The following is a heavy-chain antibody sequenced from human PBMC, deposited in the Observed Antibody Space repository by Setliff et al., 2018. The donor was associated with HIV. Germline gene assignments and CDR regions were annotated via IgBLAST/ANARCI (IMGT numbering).Heavy chain of an antibody. CDR3: ARTGWAQLIQGAWFGP. Sequence: SETLSLTCAVYGGSFSGYYWSWIRQPPGKGLEWMGEVNHSGSTNYNPSLKSRVTLSIDTSKHQFSRKRTSVTAADTAMYYCARTGWAQLIQGAWFGPWGQGVLVTVSS. CDR2: VNHSGST. D-gene: IGHD2-8*01. V-gene: IGHV4-34*01. CDR1: GGSFSGYY. J-gene: IGHJ5*02.